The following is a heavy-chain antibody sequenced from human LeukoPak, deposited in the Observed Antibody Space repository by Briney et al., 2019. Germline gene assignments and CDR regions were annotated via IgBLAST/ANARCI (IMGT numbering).Heavy chain of an antibody. CDR3: ARSAATLYYYYMDV. Sequence: SETLSLTCAVYGGSFSGYYWSWIRQPPGKGLEWIGEINHSGSTNYNPSLKSRVTISVDTSKNQFSLKLSSVTAADTAVYYCARSAATLYYYYMDVWGKGTTVTISS. J-gene: IGHJ6*03. D-gene: IGHD6-25*01. CDR1: GGSFSGYY. CDR2: INHSGST. V-gene: IGHV4-34*01.